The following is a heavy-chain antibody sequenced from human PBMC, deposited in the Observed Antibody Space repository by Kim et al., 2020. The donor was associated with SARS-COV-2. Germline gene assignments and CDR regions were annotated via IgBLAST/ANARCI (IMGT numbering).Heavy chain of an antibody. J-gene: IGHJ5*02. Sequence: SETLSLTCTVSGGSISSGGYYWSWIRQHPGKGLEWIGYIYYSGSTYYNPSLKSRVTISVDTSKNQFSLKLSSVTAADTAVSYCARDAHYYYDSSGPGWFDPWGQGTLVTVSS. V-gene: IGHV4-31*03. CDR1: GGSISSGGYY. CDR3: ARDAHYYYDSSGPGWFDP. D-gene: IGHD3-22*01. CDR2: IYYSGST.